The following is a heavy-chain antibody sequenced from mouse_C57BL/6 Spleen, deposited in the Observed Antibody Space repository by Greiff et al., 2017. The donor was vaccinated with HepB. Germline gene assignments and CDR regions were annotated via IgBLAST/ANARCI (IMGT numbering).Heavy chain of an antibody. Sequence: VQLQQSGAELVRPGTSVKVSCKASGYAFTNYLIEWVKQRPGQGLEWIGVINPGSGGTNYNEKFKGKATLTADKSSSTAYMQLSSLTSEDSAVYFCARNLWDYYAMDYWGQGTSVTVSS. CDR2: INPGSGGT. V-gene: IGHV1-54*01. D-gene: IGHD6-1*01. CDR3: ARNLWDYYAMDY. CDR1: GYAFTNYL. J-gene: IGHJ4*01.